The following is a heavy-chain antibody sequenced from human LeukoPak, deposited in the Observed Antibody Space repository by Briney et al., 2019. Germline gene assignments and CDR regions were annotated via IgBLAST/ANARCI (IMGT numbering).Heavy chain of an antibody. D-gene: IGHD3-3*01. CDR1: GGSISSYY. CDR3: ARGRSGSTPDNWFDP. CDR2: IYYSGST. Sequence: SETLSLTCTVSGGSISSYYWSWIRQPPGKGLEWIGYIYYSGSTNYKSSLKSRVTISVDTSKNQFSLKLSSVTAADTAVYYCARGRSGSTPDNWFDPWGQGTLVTVSS. J-gene: IGHJ5*02. V-gene: IGHV4-59*01.